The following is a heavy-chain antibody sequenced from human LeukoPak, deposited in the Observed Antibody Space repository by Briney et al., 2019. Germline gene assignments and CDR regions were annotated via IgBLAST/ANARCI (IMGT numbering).Heavy chain of an antibody. CDR2: IKEDGSEK. CDR3: ARLINNWFDP. CDR1: GLTFSGYW. V-gene: IGHV3-7*05. Sequence: GGSLRLSCAASGLTFSGYWMSWARQAPGKGLEWVANIKEDGSEKYYADSVKGRFTVSRDNAKNSLYVQMNSLRADDTAMYYCARLINNWFDPWGQGSLVTVSS. J-gene: IGHJ5*02.